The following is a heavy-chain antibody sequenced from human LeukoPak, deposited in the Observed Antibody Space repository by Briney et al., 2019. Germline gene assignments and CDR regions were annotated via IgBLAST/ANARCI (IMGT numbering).Heavy chain of an antibody. V-gene: IGHV3-7*04. CDR3: ARGFYFSMTELYYLDL. J-gene: IGHJ2*01. Sequence: GGSLRLSCTTSGFTVSDNYMSWVRQAPGKGLEWVANIKQDETEKFYVDSVKGRFTISRDNAKNSLYLQMNSLRVEDSAVYYCARGFYFSMTELYYLDLWGRGTLVTVSS. D-gene: IGHD2-8*01. CDR1: GFTVSDNY. CDR2: IKQDETEK.